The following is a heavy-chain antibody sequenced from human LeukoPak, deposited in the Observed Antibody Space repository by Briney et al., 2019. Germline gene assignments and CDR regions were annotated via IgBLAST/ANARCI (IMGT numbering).Heavy chain of an antibody. D-gene: IGHD6-19*01. V-gene: IGHV4-38-2*02. CDR2: IYHSGST. J-gene: IGHJ3*02. CDR3: ARANVAVAGI. Sequence: SETLSLTCTVSGYSISSGYYWGWIRQPPGKGLEWIGSIYHSGSTYYNPSLKSRVTISVDTSKNQFSLKLSSVTAADTAVYYCARANVAVAGIWGQGTMVTVSS. CDR1: GYSISSGYY.